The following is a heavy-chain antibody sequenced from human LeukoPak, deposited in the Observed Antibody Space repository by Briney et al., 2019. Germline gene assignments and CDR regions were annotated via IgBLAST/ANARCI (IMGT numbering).Heavy chain of an antibody. CDR1: GVSFNDYY. V-gene: IGHV4-34*01. CDR2: INHSGYT. Sequence: PSETLSLTCAVSGVSFNDYYWSWVRQTPGKGLEWIGEINHSGYTNDSPSLKSRVTLSIDTSRKQFSLNLRSVTVADTGIYYCTRMTAGHDYWGQGTLVTVSS. D-gene: IGHD2-21*02. J-gene: IGHJ4*02. CDR3: TRMTAGHDY.